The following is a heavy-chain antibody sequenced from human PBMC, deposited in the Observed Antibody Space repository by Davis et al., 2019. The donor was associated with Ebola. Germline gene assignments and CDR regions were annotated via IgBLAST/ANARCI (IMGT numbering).Heavy chain of an antibody. Sequence: SETLSLTCTVSGGPISSGDYYWSWIRQPPGKGLEWIGYIYYSGSTYYNPSLKSRLTISLDTSKNQFSLKLSSVTAADTAVYYCARDLWDYYYGMDVWGKGTTVTVSS. CDR3: ARDLWDYYYGMDV. CDR1: GGPISSGDYY. V-gene: IGHV4-30-4*02. CDR2: IYYSGST. J-gene: IGHJ6*04. D-gene: IGHD1-26*01.